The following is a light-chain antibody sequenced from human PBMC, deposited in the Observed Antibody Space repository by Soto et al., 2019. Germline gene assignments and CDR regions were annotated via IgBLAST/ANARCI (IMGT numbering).Light chain of an antibody. V-gene: IGKV3-11*01. CDR1: QSINSY. J-gene: IGKJ4*01. CDR2: DAS. Sequence: EVVLTQSPATLSLSPGERATLSCRASQSINSYLVWYQQKPGQAPRLLIYDASNRATGVPARFSGSGSGTGFPLPIRRPGAEDFCGYFRQERGPLASLTFRRGNKGENK. CDR3: QERGPLASLT.